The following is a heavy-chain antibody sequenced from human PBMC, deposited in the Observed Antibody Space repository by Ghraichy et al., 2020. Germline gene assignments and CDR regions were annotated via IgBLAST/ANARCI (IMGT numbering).Heavy chain of an antibody. CDR1: AFSVSNGY. Sequence: GGSLRLSCAASAFSVSNGYMNWVRQAPGKGLEWVSVIYRDGETHYADSVNGRFTISRDNSKNTLHLQMNSLRAEDTAVYYCARGAGWFFDLWCRGTLVTVSS. CDR2: IYRDGET. J-gene: IGHJ2*01. V-gene: IGHV3-53*01. CDR3: ARGAGWFFDL.